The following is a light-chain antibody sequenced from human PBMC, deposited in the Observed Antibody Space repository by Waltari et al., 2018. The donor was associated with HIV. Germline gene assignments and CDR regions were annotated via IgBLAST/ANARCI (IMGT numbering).Light chain of an antibody. V-gene: IGLV2-14*01. Sequence: HSVLTQPASVSGSPGQSITISCSGPTSALSSLNFVSWYQQSPGRAPKLIIFEVSSRPSGISDRFSGSKSGDTASLTISALRTEDEADYFCSSYSPRGSVVFGGGTKVTVL. J-gene: IGLJ3*02. CDR3: SSYSPRGSVV. CDR2: EVS. CDR1: TSALSSLNF.